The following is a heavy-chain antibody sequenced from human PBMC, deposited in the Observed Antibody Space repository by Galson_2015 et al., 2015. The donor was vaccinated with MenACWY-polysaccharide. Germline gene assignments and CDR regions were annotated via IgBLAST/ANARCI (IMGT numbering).Heavy chain of an antibody. CDR2: ISSSGSTI. D-gene: IGHD3-3*01. V-gene: IGHV3-11*01. Sequence: SLRLSCAASGFTFSDYYMSWIRQAPGKGLEWVSYISSSGSTIYYADSVKGRFPISRDNAKESLYLQMNSLRAEDTAVYYCARDRGFLEWFPWGQGTLVTVSS. CDR3: ARDRGFLEWFP. CDR1: GFTFSDYY. J-gene: IGHJ5*02.